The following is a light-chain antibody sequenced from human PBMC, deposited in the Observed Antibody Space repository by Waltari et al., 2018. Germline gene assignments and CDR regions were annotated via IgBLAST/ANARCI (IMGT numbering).Light chain of an antibody. CDR1: SSNIGNNY. V-gene: IGLV1-51*02. CDR2: EKR. Sequence: QSVLTQPPSVSAAPGQRVTISCSGGSSNIGNNYVSWYQQFPGTAPKLLIYEKRERPSGIPGRFSGSKSGTSATLDITGLQAGDEADYYCGTWDSSRSGAVFGGGTHLTVL. CDR3: GTWDSSRSGAV. J-gene: IGLJ7*01.